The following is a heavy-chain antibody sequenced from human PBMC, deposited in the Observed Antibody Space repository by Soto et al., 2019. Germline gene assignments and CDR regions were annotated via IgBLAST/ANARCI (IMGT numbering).Heavy chain of an antibody. D-gene: IGHD2-15*01. CDR2: IWYDGSNK. CDR1: GFTFSSYG. Sequence: QVQLVESGGGVVQPGRSLRLSCAASGFTFSSYGMHWVRQAPGKGLEWVAVIWYDGSNKYYADALKGRFTISRDNSKNTLYLQMNSLRAEDTAVYYCARDSGYCSGGSCYFWTGDFGYYGMDVWGKGNKVTVSS. V-gene: IGHV3-33*01. J-gene: IGHJ6*04. CDR3: ARDSGYCSGGSCYFWTGDFGYYGMDV.